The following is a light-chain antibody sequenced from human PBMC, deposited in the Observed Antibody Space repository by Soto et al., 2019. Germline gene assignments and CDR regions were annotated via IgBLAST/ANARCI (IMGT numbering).Light chain of an antibody. CDR2: EVS. J-gene: IGLJ1*01. CDR1: SGDVGGYNY. Sequence: QSVLAQPASVSGSPGQSIAISCTGTSGDVGGYNYVSWYQQHPGKAPKLLISEVSIRPSGVSDRFSGSKSGNTASLTISGLQTEDEADYYCSSFTSAYTFVFGSGTKVTVL. CDR3: SSFTSAYTFV. V-gene: IGLV2-14*01.